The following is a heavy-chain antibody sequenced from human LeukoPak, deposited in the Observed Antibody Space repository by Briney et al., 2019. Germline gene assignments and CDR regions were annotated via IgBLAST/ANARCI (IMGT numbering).Heavy chain of an antibody. J-gene: IGHJ4*02. V-gene: IGHV1-46*01. CDR3: ARTVAGVRGYSGYADY. CDR1: GYTFTSYY. Sequence: GASVKVSCKASGYTFTSYYMHWVRQAPGQGLEWMGIINPSGGSTSYAQKFQGRVTMTRDTSTSTVYMELSSLRSDDTAVYYCARTVAGVRGYSGYADYWGQGTLVTVSS. D-gene: IGHD5-12*01. CDR2: INPSGGST.